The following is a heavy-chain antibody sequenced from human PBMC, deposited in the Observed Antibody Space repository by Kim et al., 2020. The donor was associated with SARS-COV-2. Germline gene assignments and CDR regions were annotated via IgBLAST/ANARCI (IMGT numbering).Heavy chain of an antibody. V-gene: IGHV4-59*01. D-gene: IGHD2-2*02. Sequence: GSPYYNPSLKSRVTIAVDTSKNQFSLSLSSVTAADTAVYYCARDRSMSIWGQGALVTVSS. CDR2: GSP. CDR3: ARDRSMSI. J-gene: IGHJ4*02.